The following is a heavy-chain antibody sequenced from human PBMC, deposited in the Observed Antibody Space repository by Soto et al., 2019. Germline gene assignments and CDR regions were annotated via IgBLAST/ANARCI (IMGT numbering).Heavy chain of an antibody. CDR3: AKGSTASSDSYFVY. V-gene: IGHV3-74*03. Sequence: GGSLRLSCAASGFTFSNYWMHWVRQAPGEGLVWVSHINSDGSSTTYADSVKGRFSISRDNSKNTLYLQMNSLRAEDTAVYHCAKGSTASSDSYFVYWGQGTLVTLSS. J-gene: IGHJ4*02. CDR2: INSDGSST. CDR1: GFTFSNYW. D-gene: IGHD2-21*02.